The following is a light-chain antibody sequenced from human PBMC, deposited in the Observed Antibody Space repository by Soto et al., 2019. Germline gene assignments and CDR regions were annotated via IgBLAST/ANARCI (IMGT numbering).Light chain of an antibody. V-gene: IGKV3-11*01. CDR3: QQRSNWPWT. CDR1: QSVSSY. J-gene: IGKJ1*01. Sequence: EIVLTQSPATLSLSPGEIATLFCSASQSVSSYLALYQQKPGQAPRLLIYDASNRATGIPARFSGSGSGTDFTLTISSLEPEDFAVYYCQQRSNWPWTFGQGTRWIS. CDR2: DAS.